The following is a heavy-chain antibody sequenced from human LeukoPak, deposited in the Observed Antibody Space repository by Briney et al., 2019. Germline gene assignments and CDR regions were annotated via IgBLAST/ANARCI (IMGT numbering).Heavy chain of an antibody. D-gene: IGHD5-18*01. CDR2: IYYSGST. CDR1: GGSISSYY. J-gene: IGHJ4*02. V-gene: IGHV4-59*01. Sequence: PSQTLSLTCTVSGGSISSYYWSWIRQPPGKGLEWIGYIYYSGSTSYNPSLKSRVTISVDTSKNQFSLKLSSVTAADTAVYYCARGTRYSYGYTPYYFDYWGQGTPVTVSS. CDR3: ARGTRYSYGYTPYYFDY.